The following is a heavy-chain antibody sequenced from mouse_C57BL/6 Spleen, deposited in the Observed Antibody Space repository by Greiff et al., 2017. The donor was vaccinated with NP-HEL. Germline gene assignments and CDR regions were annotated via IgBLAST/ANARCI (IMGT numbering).Heavy chain of an antibody. J-gene: IGHJ2*01. Sequence: QVQLQQSGAELMKPGASVKLSCKATGYTFTGYWIEWVKQRPGHGLEWIGEILPGSGSTNYNAKFKGKATFTADTSSNTAYMQLSSLTTEDSAIYYCARYDYGSSYHYWGQGTTLTVSS. V-gene: IGHV1-9*01. CDR1: GYTFTGYW. CDR3: ARYDYGSSYHY. CDR2: ILPGSGST. D-gene: IGHD1-1*01.